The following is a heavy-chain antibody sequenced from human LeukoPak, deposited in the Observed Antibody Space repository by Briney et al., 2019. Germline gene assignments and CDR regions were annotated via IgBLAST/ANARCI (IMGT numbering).Heavy chain of an antibody. D-gene: IGHD3-10*01. V-gene: IGHV4-34*01. CDR2: INHSGST. J-gene: IGHJ4*02. CDR1: GGSFSTYY. CDR3: TRAKRIIMIRGVITRYFDY. Sequence: SETLSLTCGVYGGSFSTYYWSWIRQPPGKGLEWIGEINHSGSTNYNPSLKSRVTMSVDTSKNQFSLKLSSVTAADTAVYYCTRAKRIIMIRGVITRYFDYWGQGTLVTVSS.